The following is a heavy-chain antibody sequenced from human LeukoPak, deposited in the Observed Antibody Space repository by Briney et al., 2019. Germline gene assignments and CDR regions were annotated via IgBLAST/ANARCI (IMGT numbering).Heavy chain of an antibody. Sequence: ASVKVSCKASGYTFTGYYMRWVRQAPGQGLEWMGWINPNSGGTNYAQKFQGRVTMTRDTSISTAYMELSRLRSDDTAVYYCARALSGGYYFDYWGQGTLVTVSS. CDR2: INPNSGGT. D-gene: IGHD3-10*01. V-gene: IGHV1-2*02. CDR1: GYTFTGYY. J-gene: IGHJ4*02. CDR3: ARALSGGYYFDY.